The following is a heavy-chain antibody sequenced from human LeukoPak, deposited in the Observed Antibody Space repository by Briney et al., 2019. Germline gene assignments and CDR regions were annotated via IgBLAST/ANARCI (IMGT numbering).Heavy chain of an antibody. D-gene: IGHD3-10*01. CDR3: ASSTMVRGVIQPVPFDY. V-gene: IGHV3-11*01. CDR2: ISSSGSTI. J-gene: IGHJ4*02. Sequence: PGGSLRLSCAASGFTVSSNYMSWVRQAPGKGLEWVSYISSSGSTIYYADSVKGRFTISRDNAKNSLYLQMNSLRAEDTAVYYCASSTMVRGVIQPVPFDYWGQGTLVTVSS. CDR1: GFTVSSNY.